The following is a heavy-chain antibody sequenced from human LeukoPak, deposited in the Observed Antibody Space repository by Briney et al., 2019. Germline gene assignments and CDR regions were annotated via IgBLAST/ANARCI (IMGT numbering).Heavy chain of an antibody. CDR2: INPNSGGT. D-gene: IGHD1-26*01. V-gene: IGHV1-2*06. Sequence: GASVKVSCKASGYTFTGYYMHWVRQAPGQRLEWMGRINPNSGGTNYAQKFQGRVTMTRDTSISTAYMELSRLRSDDTAVYYCARATKLVGVFDYWGQGTLVTVSS. CDR3: ARATKLVGVFDY. CDR1: GYTFTGYY. J-gene: IGHJ4*02.